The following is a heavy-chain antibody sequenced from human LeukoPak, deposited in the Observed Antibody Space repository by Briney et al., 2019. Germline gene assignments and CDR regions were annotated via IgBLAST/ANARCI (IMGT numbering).Heavy chain of an antibody. CDR3: ARGWELNDAFDI. CDR2: ISYDGSNK. D-gene: IGHD1-26*01. Sequence: GGSLRLSCAASGFTFSSYAMHWVRQAPGKGLEWVAVISYDGSNKYYADSVKGRFTISRDNSKDTLYLQMNSLRAEDTAVYYCARGWELNDAFDIWGQGTMVTVSS. J-gene: IGHJ3*02. V-gene: IGHV3-30-3*01. CDR1: GFTFSSYA.